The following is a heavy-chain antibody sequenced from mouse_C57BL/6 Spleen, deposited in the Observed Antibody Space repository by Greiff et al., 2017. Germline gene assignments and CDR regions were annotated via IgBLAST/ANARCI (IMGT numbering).Heavy chain of an antibody. CDR1: GFTFSDYG. CDR3: ARNYVDCLAY. D-gene: IGHD1-1*01. Sequence: EVKLVASGGGLVKPGGSLKLSCAASGFTFSDYGMHWVRPAPEKGLEWVAYISSGSSTYYYADTVKGRFTISRDNAKNTLFLQMTSLRSEDTAMFYCARNYVDCLAYWGQGTLVTVSA. V-gene: IGHV5-17*01. J-gene: IGHJ3*01. CDR2: ISSGSSTY.